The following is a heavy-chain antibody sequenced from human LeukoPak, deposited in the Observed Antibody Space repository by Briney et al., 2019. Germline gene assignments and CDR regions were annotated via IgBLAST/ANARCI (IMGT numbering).Heavy chain of an antibody. V-gene: IGHV3-33*06. J-gene: IGHJ4*02. CDR1: GFTFSSYG. Sequence: PGGSLRLSCAASGFTFSSYGMHWVRQAPGKGLGWVAVIWYDGSNKYYADSVKGRFTISRDNSKNTLYLQMNSLRAEDTAVYYCAKDLSRWELLHLFDYWGQGTLVTVSS. CDR2: IWYDGSNK. D-gene: IGHD1-26*01. CDR3: AKDLSRWELLHLFDY.